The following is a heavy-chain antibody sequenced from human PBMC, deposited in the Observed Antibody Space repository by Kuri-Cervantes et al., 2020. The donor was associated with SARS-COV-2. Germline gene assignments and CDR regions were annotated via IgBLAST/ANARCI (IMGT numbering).Heavy chain of an antibody. CDR3: ARDLAYDSSGYAFDY. J-gene: IGHJ4*02. CDR1: GGSISSGSYY. D-gene: IGHD3-22*01. Sequence: SETLSLTCTVSGGSISSGSYYWSWIRQPAGKGLEWIGRIYTSGSTNYNPSLKSRVTISADTSKNQFSLKLSSVTAADTAVYYCARDLAYDSSGYAFDYWGQGTLVTVSS. CDR2: IYTSGST. V-gene: IGHV4-61*02.